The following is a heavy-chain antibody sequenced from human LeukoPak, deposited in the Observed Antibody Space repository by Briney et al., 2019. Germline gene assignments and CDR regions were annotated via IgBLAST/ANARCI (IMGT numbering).Heavy chain of an antibody. V-gene: IGHV3-30*02. CDR2: VRYDGSQK. CDR1: GFTFSSYD. J-gene: IGHJ5*02. CDR3: AREASSSGPLGVVNWFDP. D-gene: IGHD6-19*01. Sequence: GGSERLSCAASGFTFSSYDMYWFRQAPGKGLDWVAFVRYDGSQKYYADSVKGRFTLSRDNSKNTLYLQMNSLRAEDTAVYYCAREASSSGPLGVVNWFDPWGQGTLVTVSS.